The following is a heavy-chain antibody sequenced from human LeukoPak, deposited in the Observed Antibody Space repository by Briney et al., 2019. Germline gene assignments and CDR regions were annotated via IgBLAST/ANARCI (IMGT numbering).Heavy chain of an antibody. Sequence: KPSGTLSLTCTVSGGSISSYYWSWIRQPLGKGLEWIGYIYYSGSTNYNTSLKSRVTISVDTSKNQFSLKLSSVTAADTAVYYCARSYYYDSSGYYDYWGQGTLVTVSS. CDR3: ARSYYYDSSGYYDY. CDR2: IYYSGST. D-gene: IGHD3-22*01. CDR1: GGSISSYY. J-gene: IGHJ4*02. V-gene: IGHV4-59*08.